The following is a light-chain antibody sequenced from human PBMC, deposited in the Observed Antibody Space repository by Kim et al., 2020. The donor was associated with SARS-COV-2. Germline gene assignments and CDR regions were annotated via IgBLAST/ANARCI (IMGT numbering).Light chain of an antibody. CDR2: DAS. CDR1: QSISSW. V-gene: IGKV1-5*01. CDR3: EKNNTWT. Sequence: DIQMTQSPSSLSASVGDRVTITCRASQSISSWLAWYQQKPGKAPKLLIYDASSLESGVPSRFSGSGSGTEFTLTISSLQPDDFATYYSEKNNTWTFGQGTKVDIK. J-gene: IGKJ1*01.